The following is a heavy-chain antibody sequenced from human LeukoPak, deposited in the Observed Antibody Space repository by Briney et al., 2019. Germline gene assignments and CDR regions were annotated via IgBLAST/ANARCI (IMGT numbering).Heavy chain of an antibody. D-gene: IGHD6-19*01. Sequence: GGSLRLSCAASGFTFSDSYMSWIRQAPGRGLEWVSYISTSGSTIYHADSVKGRFTISRDNAKNSLYLQMNSLRVEDTAVYYCATHSSGYTFDIWGQGTMVTVSS. CDR1: GFTFSDSY. V-gene: IGHV3-11*01. J-gene: IGHJ3*02. CDR3: ATHSSGYTFDI. CDR2: ISTSGSTI.